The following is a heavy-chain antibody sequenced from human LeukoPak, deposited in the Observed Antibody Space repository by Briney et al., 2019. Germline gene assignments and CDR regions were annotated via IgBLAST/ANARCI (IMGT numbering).Heavy chain of an antibody. D-gene: IGHD2-2*01. Sequence: SETLSLTCTVSGGSISSGGYYWSWIRQHPGKGLEWIGYIYYSGSTYYNPSLKSRVTISVDTSKNQFSLKLSSVTAADTAVYYCAGAGDIVVVPAARRLAFDIWGQGTMVTVSS. CDR3: AGAGDIVVVPAARRLAFDI. J-gene: IGHJ3*02. CDR2: IYYSGST. V-gene: IGHV4-31*03. CDR1: GGSISSGGYY.